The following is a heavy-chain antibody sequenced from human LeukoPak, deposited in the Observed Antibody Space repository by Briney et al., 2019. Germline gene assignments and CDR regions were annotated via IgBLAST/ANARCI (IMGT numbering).Heavy chain of an antibody. CDR1: GFTFSSYA. CDR3: AKGGATNYYYYGMDV. J-gene: IGHJ6*02. V-gene: IGHV3-23*01. CDR2: ISGSGGST. Sequence: GASLRLSCAASGFTFSSYAMSWVREAPGKGLEWGSAISGSGGSTYYADSAKGRFTISRDNSKNTLYLQMNSLRAEDTAVYYCAKGGATNYYYYGMDVWGQGTTVTVSS. D-gene: IGHD1-26*01.